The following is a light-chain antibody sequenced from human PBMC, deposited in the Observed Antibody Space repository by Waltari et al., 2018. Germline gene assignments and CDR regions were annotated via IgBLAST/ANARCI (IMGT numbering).Light chain of an antibody. CDR1: SSNIGRNY. Sequence: QSVLTQPPSASGTPGPRVPISCSGSSSNIGRNYVYWYQQLPGTAPKLLIYRNNQRPSGVPDRFSGSKSGTSASLAISGLRSEDEADYYCAALDDSLSGSWVFGGGTKLTVL. CDR2: RNN. CDR3: AALDDSLSGSWV. V-gene: IGLV1-47*01. J-gene: IGLJ3*02.